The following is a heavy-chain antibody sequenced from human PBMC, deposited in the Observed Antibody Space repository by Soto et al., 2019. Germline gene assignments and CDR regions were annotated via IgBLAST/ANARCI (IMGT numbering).Heavy chain of an antibody. CDR3: ARDYDSSGYPRYYFDY. CDR1: GFTFSSYG. CDR2: IWYDGSNK. Sequence: PGGSLRLSCAASGFTFSSYGMHWVRQAPGKGLEWVAVIWYDGSNKYYADSVKGRFTISRDNSKNTLYLQMNSLKAEDTAVYYCARDYDSSGYPRYYFDYWGQGTLVTRLL. J-gene: IGHJ4*02. D-gene: IGHD3-22*01. V-gene: IGHV3-33*01.